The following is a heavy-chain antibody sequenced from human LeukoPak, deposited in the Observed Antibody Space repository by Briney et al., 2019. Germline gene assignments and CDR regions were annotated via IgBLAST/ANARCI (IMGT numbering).Heavy chain of an antibody. CDR1: GYTLTELS. Sequence: GASVTVSCKVSGYTLTELSMHWVRQAPGKGLEWMGGFDPEDGETIYAQKFQGRVTMTEGTSTDTAYMELSSLRSEDTAVYYCATSDIVLMVYAPFDYWGQGTLVTVSS. V-gene: IGHV1-24*01. CDR2: FDPEDGET. D-gene: IGHD2-8*01. J-gene: IGHJ4*02. CDR3: ATSDIVLMVYAPFDY.